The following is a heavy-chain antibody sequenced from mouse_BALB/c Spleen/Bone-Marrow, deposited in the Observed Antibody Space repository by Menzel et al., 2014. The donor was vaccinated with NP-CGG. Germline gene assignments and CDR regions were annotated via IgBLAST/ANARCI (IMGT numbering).Heavy chain of an antibody. CDR2: IWAGGRI. Sequence: QVQLKQSGPGLVAPSQSLSITCTVSGFSLTSYGVHWVRQPPGKGLEWLGEIWAGGRIIYNSALMSRLSISKDNSKSQVFLKMNSLQTEDTAMYYCARADYYGSSSYYYAMDYWGQGTSVTVSS. CDR3: ARADYYGSSSYYYAMDY. D-gene: IGHD1-1*01. J-gene: IGHJ4*01. CDR1: GFSLTSYG. V-gene: IGHV2-9*02.